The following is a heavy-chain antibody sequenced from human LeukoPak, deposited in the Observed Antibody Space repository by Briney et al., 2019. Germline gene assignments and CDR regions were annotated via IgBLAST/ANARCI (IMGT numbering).Heavy chain of an antibody. CDR3: AKDVSQTGTQGIDY. CDR1: GFTFSTYG. D-gene: IGHD1-7*01. Sequence: GGSLRLSCAASGFTFSTYGIHWVRQAPGKGLEWVALIRYDGSNTYYADSVRGRFTVSRDNSKNTLYLQMNSLRAEDTAVYYCAKDVSQTGTQGIDYWGQGTLVTVSS. V-gene: IGHV3-30*02. CDR2: IRYDGSNT. J-gene: IGHJ4*02.